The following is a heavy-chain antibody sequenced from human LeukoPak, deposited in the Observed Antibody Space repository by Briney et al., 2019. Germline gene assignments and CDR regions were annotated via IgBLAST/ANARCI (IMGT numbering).Heavy chain of an antibody. V-gene: IGHV4-34*01. CDR1: GGSFSGYY. CDR3: ARLCSSTSCYKAEAPQQDYDFWTPWPDDAFDI. J-gene: IGHJ3*02. Sequence: SETLSLTCAVYGGSFSGYYWSWIRQPPGKGLEWIAEINHSGSTNYNPSLKSRVTISVDTSKNQFSLKLSSVTAADAAVYYCARLCSSTSCYKAEAPQQDYDFWTPWPDDAFDIWGQGTMVTVSS. CDR2: INHSGST. D-gene: IGHD2-2*02.